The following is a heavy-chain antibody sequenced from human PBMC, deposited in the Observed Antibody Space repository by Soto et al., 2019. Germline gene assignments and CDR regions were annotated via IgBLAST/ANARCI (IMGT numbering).Heavy chain of an antibody. D-gene: IGHD6-13*01. Sequence: GGSLRLSCAVSGFTFGSTSMAWVRQAPGKGLEWISYISKSSSTRYYADSVKGRFTISRDNAKNELYLQMNSLRDEDTAVYYCARQPRPATGNSYYSGLDVWGLGTTVTVSS. CDR3: ARQPRPATGNSYYSGLDV. J-gene: IGHJ6*02. V-gene: IGHV3-48*02. CDR2: ISKSSSTR. CDR1: GFTFGSTS.